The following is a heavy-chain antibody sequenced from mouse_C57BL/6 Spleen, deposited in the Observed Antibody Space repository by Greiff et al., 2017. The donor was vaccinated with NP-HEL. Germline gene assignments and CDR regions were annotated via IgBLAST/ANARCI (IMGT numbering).Heavy chain of an antibody. CDR2: IDPSDSYT. Sequence: VQLQQSGAELVKPGASVKLSCKASGYTFTSYWMQWVKQRPGQGLEWIGEIDPSDSYTNYNQKFKGKATLTVDTSSSTAYMQLSSLTSEDSAVYYCARKNFYGNFCYWYFEVWGTGTTVTVSS. J-gene: IGHJ1*03. CDR1: GYTFTSYW. V-gene: IGHV1-50*01. CDR3: ARKNFYGNFCYWYFEV. D-gene: IGHD2-1*01.